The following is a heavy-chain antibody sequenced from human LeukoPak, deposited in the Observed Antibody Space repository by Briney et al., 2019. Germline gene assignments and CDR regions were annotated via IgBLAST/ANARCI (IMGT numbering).Heavy chain of an antibody. D-gene: IGHD5-18*01. J-gene: IGHJ3*01. CDR2: INYSGANA. V-gene: IGHV3-23*01. CDR1: GFTFSISA. CDR3: ARDIELST. Sequence: PGGSLRLSCAVSGFTFSISAMTWVRQAPGKGLEWVSLINYSGANAYYADSVRGRFTISRDNSKNMLYLQMNSLRAEDTAISYCARDIELSTWGQGTMVSV.